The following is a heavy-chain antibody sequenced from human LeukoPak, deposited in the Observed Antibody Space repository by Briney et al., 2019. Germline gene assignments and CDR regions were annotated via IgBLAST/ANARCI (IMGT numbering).Heavy chain of an antibody. CDR3: ARGGYSSSWAHHDAFDI. CDR2: IYPGDSDT. D-gene: IGHD6-13*01. CDR1: GYSFTSYW. J-gene: IGHJ3*02. Sequence: GESQKISCKGSGYSFTSYWIGWVRQMPGKGLEWMGIIYPGDSDTRYSPSFQGQVTISADKSISTAYLQWSSLKASDTAMYYCARGGYSSSWAHHDAFDIWGQGTMVTVSS. V-gene: IGHV5-51*01.